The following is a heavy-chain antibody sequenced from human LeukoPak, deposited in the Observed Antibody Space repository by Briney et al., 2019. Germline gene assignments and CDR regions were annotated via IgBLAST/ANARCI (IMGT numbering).Heavy chain of an antibody. CDR3: AELGITMIGGV. CDR1: GFTFSSYA. Sequence: GGSLRLSCAASGFTFSSYAMSWVRQAPGKGLEWVSAISGSGGSTYYADSVKGRSTISRDNAKNSLYLQMNSLRAEDTAVYYCAELGITMIGGVWGKGTTVTISS. J-gene: IGHJ6*04. CDR2: ISGSGGST. D-gene: IGHD3-10*02. V-gene: IGHV3-23*01.